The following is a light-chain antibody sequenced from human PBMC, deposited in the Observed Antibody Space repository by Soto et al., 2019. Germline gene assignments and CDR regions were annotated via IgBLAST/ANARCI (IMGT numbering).Light chain of an antibody. CDR1: QSVTSY. V-gene: IGKV3-11*01. Sequence: EIVLTQSPATLSLSPGERATLSCRASQSVTSYLAWYQQKPGQAPRLLIYDASNSATGIPARFSGSGSGTDFPLTISSLEPEDFAVYYCQQRSNWPQLTFGGGTKVEIK. J-gene: IGKJ4*01. CDR3: QQRSNWPQLT. CDR2: DAS.